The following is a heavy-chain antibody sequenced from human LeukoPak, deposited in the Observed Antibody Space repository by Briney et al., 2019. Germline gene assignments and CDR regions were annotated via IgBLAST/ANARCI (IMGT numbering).Heavy chain of an antibody. CDR1: GFTFEDYA. V-gene: IGHV3-7*01. CDR3: ARALVIDY. CDR2: IKGDGCEQ. D-gene: IGHD2-21*01. J-gene: IGHJ4*02. Sequence: GGSLRLSCAASGFTFEDYAMHWVRQAPGKGLEWVANIKGDGCEQYYVDSVKGRFTISRDNAKNSLYLQLNSLRAEDTAVYYCARALVIDYWGQGTLVTVSS.